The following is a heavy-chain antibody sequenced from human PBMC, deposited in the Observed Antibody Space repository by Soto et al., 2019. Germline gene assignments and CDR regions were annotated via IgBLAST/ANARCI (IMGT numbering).Heavy chain of an antibody. J-gene: IGHJ3*02. CDR1: GGSISSYY. CDR2: IYYSGST. CDR3: AREGSGWSAGLGI. Sequence: ASETLSLTCTVSGGSISSYYWGWIRQPPGKGLEWIGYIYYSGSTNYNPSLKSRVTISVDTSKNQFSLKLSSVTAADTAVYYCAREGSGWSAGLGIWGQGTMVTVSS. V-gene: IGHV4-59*01. D-gene: IGHD6-19*01.